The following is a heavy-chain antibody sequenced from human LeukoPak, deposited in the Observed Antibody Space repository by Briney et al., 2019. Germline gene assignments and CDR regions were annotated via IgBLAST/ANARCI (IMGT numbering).Heavy chain of an antibody. D-gene: IGHD2-15*01. Sequence: PGGSLRLSCAASGFTFSSYEMNWVRQAPGKGLEWVSYISSSGTTIYYADSVKGRFTISRDNAKDSLYLQMNSLRAEDTAVYYCAKCLQLGYCSGGSCYISLFFDYCGQGTLVTVSS. V-gene: IGHV3-48*03. CDR2: ISSSGTTI. CDR1: GFTFSSYE. J-gene: IGHJ4*02. CDR3: AKCLQLGYCSGGSCYISLFFDY.